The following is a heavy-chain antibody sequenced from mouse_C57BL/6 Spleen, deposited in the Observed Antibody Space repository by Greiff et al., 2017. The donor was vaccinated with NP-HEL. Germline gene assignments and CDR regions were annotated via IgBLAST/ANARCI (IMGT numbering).Heavy chain of an antibody. CDR2: IDPSDSYT. Sequence: QVQLQQPGAELVMPGASVKLSCKASGYTFTSYWMHWVKQRPGQGLEWIGEIDPSDSYTNYNQKFKGKSTLTVDKSSSTAYMQLSSLTSEDSAVYYCARRSQLGRDCDYWGQGTTLTVSS. CDR3: ARRSQLGRDCDY. D-gene: IGHD4-1*02. CDR1: GYTFTSYW. J-gene: IGHJ2*01. V-gene: IGHV1-69*01.